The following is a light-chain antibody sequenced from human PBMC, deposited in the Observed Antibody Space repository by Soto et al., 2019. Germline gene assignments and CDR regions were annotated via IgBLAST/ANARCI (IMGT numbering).Light chain of an antibody. CDR3: QQSYSSPPT. Sequence: DIHMTQSPSSLSASVGDRVTITCRASQSIDSYVNWYQQKSGQAPKLLIYAASSLRSGVPSRFSGTGSGTDFTLTITSLQPEDCASYHCQQSYSSPPTFGQGTKLEIK. V-gene: IGKV1-39*01. CDR1: QSIDSY. CDR2: AAS. J-gene: IGKJ2*01.